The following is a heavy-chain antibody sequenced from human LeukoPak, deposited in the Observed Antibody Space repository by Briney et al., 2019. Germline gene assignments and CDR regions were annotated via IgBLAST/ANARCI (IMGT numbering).Heavy chain of an antibody. CDR2: IYYSGST. V-gene: IGHV4-59*01. D-gene: IGHD3-22*01. J-gene: IGHJ2*01. CDR1: GGSISSYY. Sequence: SETLSLTCTVSGGSISSYYWSWIRRPPGKGLEWIGYIYYSGSTNYNPSLKSRVTISVDTSKNQFSLQLSSVTAADAAVYYCARVAPTAYYYDRPWYFDLWGRGTLVTVSS. CDR3: ARVAPTAYYYDRPWYFDL.